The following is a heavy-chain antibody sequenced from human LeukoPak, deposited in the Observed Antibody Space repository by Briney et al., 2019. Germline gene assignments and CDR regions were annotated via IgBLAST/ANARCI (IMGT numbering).Heavy chain of an antibody. Sequence: SVKVSCKASGGTFSSYAISWVRQAPGQGLEWMGGIIPIFGTANYAQKFQGRVTITTDESTSTAYMELCSLRSEDTAVYYCARGDIVVVPAAINYYYYYYYMDVWGKGTTVTVSS. J-gene: IGHJ6*03. D-gene: IGHD2-2*02. V-gene: IGHV1-69*05. CDR3: ARGDIVVVPAAINYYYYYYYMDV. CDR2: IIPIFGTA. CDR1: GGTFSSYA.